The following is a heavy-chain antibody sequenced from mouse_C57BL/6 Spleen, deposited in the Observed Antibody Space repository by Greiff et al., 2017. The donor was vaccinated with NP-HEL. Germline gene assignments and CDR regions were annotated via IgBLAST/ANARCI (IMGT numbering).Heavy chain of an antibody. D-gene: IGHD2-3*01. Sequence: EVKLVESGGGLVQPGGSLKLSCAASGFTFSDYGMAWVRQAPRKGPEWVAFISNLAYSIYYADTVTGRFTISRENAKNTLYLEMSSLRSEDTAMYYCARPSYDGYSWFAYWGQGTLVTVSA. CDR3: ARPSYDGYSWFAY. J-gene: IGHJ3*01. V-gene: IGHV5-15*01. CDR2: ISNLAYSI. CDR1: GFTFSDYG.